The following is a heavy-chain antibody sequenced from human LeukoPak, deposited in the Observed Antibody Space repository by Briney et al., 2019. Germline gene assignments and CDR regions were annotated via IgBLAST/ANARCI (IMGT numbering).Heavy chain of an antibody. D-gene: IGHD3-22*01. J-gene: IGHJ4*02. CDR1: GGTFSSYA. V-gene: IGHV1-18*01. CDR2: ISAYNGNT. CDR3: ARDAGYYDNDY. Sequence: ASVKVSCKASGGTFSSYAISWVRQAPGQGLEWMGWISAYNGNTNYAQKLQGRVTMTTDTSTSTAYMELRSLRSDDTAVYYCARDAGYYDNDYWGQGTLVTVSS.